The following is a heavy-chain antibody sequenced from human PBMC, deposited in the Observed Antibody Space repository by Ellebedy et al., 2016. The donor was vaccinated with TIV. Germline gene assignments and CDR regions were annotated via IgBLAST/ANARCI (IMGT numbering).Heavy chain of an antibody. Sequence: GESLKISXAASGFPFGSYGMHWVRQAPGKGLEWVTVISYKGSNEYYADSVKGRFTISRDNSKNTLYLQMNSLRAEDTAVYNCARGGTDCYGSSSYPDFDYWGQGTLVTVSS. CDR1: GFPFGSYG. D-gene: IGHD3-22*01. V-gene: IGHV3-30-3*01. J-gene: IGHJ4*02. CDR2: ISYKGSNE. CDR3: ARGGTDCYGSSSYPDFDY.